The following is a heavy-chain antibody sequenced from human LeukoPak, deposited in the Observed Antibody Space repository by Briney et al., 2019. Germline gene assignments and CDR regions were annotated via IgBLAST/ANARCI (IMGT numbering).Heavy chain of an antibody. CDR3: ARGWDYDFWSGYYVGLNWFDP. V-gene: IGHV4-34*01. J-gene: IGHJ5*02. CDR1: GGSYSGYY. D-gene: IGHD3-3*01. Sequence: PSETLSLTCAVYGGSYSGYYWSWIRQPPWKGLEWIGEIIDSGSTNYNPSLKSRVTISVDTSKNQFSLKLSSVTAADTAVYYCARGWDYDFWSGYYVGLNWFDPWGQGTLVTVSS. CDR2: IIDSGST.